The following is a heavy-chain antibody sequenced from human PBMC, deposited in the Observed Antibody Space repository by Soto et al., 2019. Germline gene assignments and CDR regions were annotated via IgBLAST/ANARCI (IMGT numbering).Heavy chain of an antibody. J-gene: IGHJ3*02. D-gene: IGHD3-10*01. Sequence: ASVKVSCKASGYTFTSYGISWVRQAPGQGLEWMGWISAYNGNTNYAQKPQGRVTMTTDTSTSTAYMELRSLRSDDTAVYYCARDGYGSGSLIAFDIWGQGTMVTVSS. CDR2: ISAYNGNT. V-gene: IGHV1-18*01. CDR1: GYTFTSYG. CDR3: ARDGYGSGSLIAFDI.